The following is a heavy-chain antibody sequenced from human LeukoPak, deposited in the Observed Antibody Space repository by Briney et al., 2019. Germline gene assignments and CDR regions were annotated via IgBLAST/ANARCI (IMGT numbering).Heavy chain of an antibody. CDR1: GYTFTDYY. J-gene: IGHJ4*02. CDR3: AREEVIAAAGPTLDY. CDR2: INPNSGGT. V-gene: IGHV1-2*02. D-gene: IGHD6-13*01. Sequence: ASVTVSCKASGYTFTDYYMHWVRQAPGQGLEWMGWINPNSGGTNYAQKFQGRVTMTRDTSISTAYMELSRLRADDTAVFYCAREEVIAAAGPTLDYWGQGALVSVSS.